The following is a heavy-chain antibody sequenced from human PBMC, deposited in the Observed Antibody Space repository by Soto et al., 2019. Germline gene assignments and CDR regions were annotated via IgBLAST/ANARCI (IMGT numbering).Heavy chain of an antibody. D-gene: IGHD4-17*01. CDR3: ARDAPNDYGDYPIDY. Sequence: GGSLRLSCAASGFTFSSYSMNWVRQAPGKGLEWVSYISSSSSTIYYADSVKGRFTISRDNAKNSLYLQMNSLRAEDTAVYYCARDAPNDYGDYPIDYWGQGTLVTVSS. J-gene: IGHJ4*02. CDR2: ISSSSSTI. V-gene: IGHV3-48*01. CDR1: GFTFSSYS.